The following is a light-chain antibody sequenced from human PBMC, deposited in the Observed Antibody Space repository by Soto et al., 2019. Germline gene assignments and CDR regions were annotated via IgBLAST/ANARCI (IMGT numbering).Light chain of an antibody. CDR1: HDVSRN. V-gene: IGKV1-33*01. CDR2: DAS. Sequence: DIQMTQSPSSLSASVGDRVTIACQPSHDVSRNLNWFQQKPGEAPKLLIYDASNLERGVPSRFSGSGSGTDFTLIISSLQPEDVATYYCQQYNSMLSFGGGTEVEIK. CDR3: QQYNSMLS. J-gene: IGKJ4*01.